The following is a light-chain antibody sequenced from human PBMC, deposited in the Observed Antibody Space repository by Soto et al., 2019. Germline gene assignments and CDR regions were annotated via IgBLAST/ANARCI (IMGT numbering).Light chain of an antibody. J-gene: IGKJ1*01. CDR1: QRVLYSSNNKNY. CDR3: QQYYTTPWT. CDR2: WAS. Sequence: DIVMTQSPDSLAVSLGERATINCKSSQRVLYSSNNKNYLAWYQQKPGQPPKALIYWASTRESGVPDRFSGSGSGTDFTLTISSLQAEDVAVYYCQQYYTTPWTFGQGTQVEIK. V-gene: IGKV4-1*01.